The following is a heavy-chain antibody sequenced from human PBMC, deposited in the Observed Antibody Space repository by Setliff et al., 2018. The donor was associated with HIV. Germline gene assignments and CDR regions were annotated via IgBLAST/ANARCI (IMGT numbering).Heavy chain of an antibody. V-gene: IGHV1-69*13. CDR3: ARTRGYSGYESFDY. CDR1: GGTFSSGNA. D-gene: IGHD5-12*01. J-gene: IGHJ4*02. Sequence: SVKVSCKASGGTFSSGNAISWVRQVPGQGLEWMGGIIPIYGTTNYAQKFQGRVTITADESTTTAYMELSSLRSEDTAVYYCARTRGYSGYESFDYWGQGTLVTVSS. CDR2: IIPIYGTT.